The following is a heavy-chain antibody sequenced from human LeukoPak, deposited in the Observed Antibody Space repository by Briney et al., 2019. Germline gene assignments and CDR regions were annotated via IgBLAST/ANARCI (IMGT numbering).Heavy chain of an antibody. CDR2: FDPEDGET. Sequence: ASVKVSCKVSGYTLTELSMHWVRQAPGKGLEWMGGFDPEDGETIYAQKFQGRVTMTEDTSTDTAYMELSSLRSEDTAVYYCATAPYSYGYATLVYWGQGTLVTVPS. CDR1: GYTLTELS. D-gene: IGHD5-18*01. J-gene: IGHJ4*02. CDR3: ATAPYSYGYATLVY. V-gene: IGHV1-24*01.